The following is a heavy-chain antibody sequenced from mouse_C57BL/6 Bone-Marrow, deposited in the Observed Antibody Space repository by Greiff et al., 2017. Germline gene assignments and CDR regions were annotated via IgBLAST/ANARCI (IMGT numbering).Heavy chain of an antibody. Sequence: VQLVESGAELVRPGASVTLSCKASGYTFTDYEMHWVKQTPVHGLEWIGAIDPETGGTAYNQKFKGKAILTADKSSSTAYMELRSLTSEDSAVYYCTRSTYYGNYRFAYWGQGTLVTVSA. V-gene: IGHV1-15*01. D-gene: IGHD2-10*01. CDR1: GYTFTDYE. J-gene: IGHJ3*01. CDR3: TRSTYYGNYRFAY. CDR2: IDPETGGT.